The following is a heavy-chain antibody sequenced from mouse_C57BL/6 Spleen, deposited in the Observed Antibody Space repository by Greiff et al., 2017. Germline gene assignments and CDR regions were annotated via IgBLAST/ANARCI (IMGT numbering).Heavy chain of an antibody. CDR1: GYAFSSSW. CDR3: ARLGFSYFDY. V-gene: IGHV1-82*01. D-gene: IGHD3-2*02. J-gene: IGHJ2*01. CDR2: IYPGDGDT. Sequence: VKLMESGPELVKPGASVKISCKASGYAFSSSWMNWVKQRPGKGLEWIGRIYPGDGDTNYNGKFKGKATLTADKSSSTAYMQLSSLTSEDSAVYFCARLGFSYFDYWGQGTTLTVSS.